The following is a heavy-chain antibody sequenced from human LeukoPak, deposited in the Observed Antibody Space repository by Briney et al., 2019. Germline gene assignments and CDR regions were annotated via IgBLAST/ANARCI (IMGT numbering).Heavy chain of an antibody. D-gene: IGHD6-13*01. CDR1: RFTFSAYS. CDR2: ISGSGDNT. CDR3: ARGGILYGLDV. Sequence: PGGSLRLSCAASRFTFSAYSMTWGRQAPGKGLEWGSAISGSGDNTYSADSVKGQFTISRDNSKNTLYLQMSSLRAEDTAAYFCARGGILYGLDVWGQGTTVTVSS. V-gene: IGHV3-23*01. J-gene: IGHJ6*02.